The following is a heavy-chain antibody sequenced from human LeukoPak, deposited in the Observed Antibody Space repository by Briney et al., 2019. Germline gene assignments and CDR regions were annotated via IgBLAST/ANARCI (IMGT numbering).Heavy chain of an antibody. V-gene: IGHV4-59*02. CDR1: GDSVSSHY. D-gene: IGHD3-3*01. CDR2: IYYSGST. J-gene: IGHJ3*02. Sequence: SETLSLTCTVSGDSVSSHYWSWIRQPPGKGLEWIGYIYYSGSTNYNPSLKSRVTISVDTSKNQFSLKLSSVTAADTAVYYCARGLSRFLEWSKAGAFDIWGQGTMVTVSS. CDR3: ARGLSRFLEWSKAGAFDI.